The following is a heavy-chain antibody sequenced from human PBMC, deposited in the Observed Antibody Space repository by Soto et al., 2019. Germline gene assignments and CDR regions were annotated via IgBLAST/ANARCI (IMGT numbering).Heavy chain of an antibody. Sequence: GGSLRLSCAASGFTFSSYSMNWVRQAPGKGLEWVSSISSSSSYIYYADSVKGRFTISRDNAKNSLYLQMNSLRAEDTAVYYCAREWCSGGSCYRDQDDRYYYYYMDVWGKGTTVTVSS. D-gene: IGHD2-15*01. CDR2: ISSSSSYI. CDR3: AREWCSGGSCYRDQDDRYYYYYMDV. CDR1: GFTFSSYS. V-gene: IGHV3-21*01. J-gene: IGHJ6*03.